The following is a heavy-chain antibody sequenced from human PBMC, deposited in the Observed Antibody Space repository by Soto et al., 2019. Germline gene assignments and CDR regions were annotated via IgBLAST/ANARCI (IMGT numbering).Heavy chain of an antibody. J-gene: IGHJ5*02. V-gene: IGHV1-69*01. CDR2: IIPIFGTA. D-gene: IGHD6-13*01. Sequence: QVQLVQSGAEVKKPGSSVKVSCKASGGTFSSYAISWVRQAPGQGLEWMGGIIPIFGTANYAQKFQGRVTITADESTSTAYMELSSLRSEDTAVYYCARGTPQQPPRPSPFDPWGQGTLVTVSS. CDR1: GGTFSSYA. CDR3: ARGTPQQPPRPSPFDP.